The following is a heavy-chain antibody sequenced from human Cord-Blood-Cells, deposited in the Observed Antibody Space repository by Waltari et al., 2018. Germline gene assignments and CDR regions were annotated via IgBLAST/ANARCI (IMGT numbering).Heavy chain of an antibody. V-gene: IGHV7-4-1*02. Sequence: QVQLVQSGSELKKPGASVKVSCKASGYTFTSYAMNWVRQAPGQGLEWMGWINPNTGNPTYAQGFTGRFVFSLDTSVSTAYLHISSLKAEDTAVYYCARPPYCSGGSCYYYYGMDVWGQGTTVTVSS. CDR1: GYTFTSYA. D-gene: IGHD2-15*01. CDR2: INPNTGNP. J-gene: IGHJ6*02. CDR3: ARPPYCSGGSCYYYYGMDV.